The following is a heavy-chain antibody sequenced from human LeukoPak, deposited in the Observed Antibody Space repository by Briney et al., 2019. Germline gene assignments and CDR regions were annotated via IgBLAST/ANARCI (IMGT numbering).Heavy chain of an antibody. Sequence: PSETLSLTCAVYGGSFSGYYWSWIRRPPGKGLEWIGEINHSGSTNYNPSLKSRVTISVDRSKNQFSLKLSSVTAADTAVYYCARRTNWFDPWGQGTLVTVSS. CDR3: ARRTNWFDP. J-gene: IGHJ5*02. CDR1: GGSFSGYY. CDR2: INHSGST. V-gene: IGHV4-34*01.